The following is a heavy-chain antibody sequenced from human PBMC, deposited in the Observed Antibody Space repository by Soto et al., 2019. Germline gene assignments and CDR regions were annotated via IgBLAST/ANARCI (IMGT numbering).Heavy chain of an antibody. CDR2: IYYSGST. Sequence: KPSETLSLTCTVSGGSISSYYWSWIRQPPGKGLEWIGYIYYSGSTNYNPSLKSRVTISVDTSKNQFSLKLSSVTAADTAVYYCAREGSITIFGVVTGSGWFDPWGQGTLVTVSS. J-gene: IGHJ5*02. CDR3: AREGSITIFGVVTGSGWFDP. D-gene: IGHD3-3*01. V-gene: IGHV4-59*01. CDR1: GGSISSYY.